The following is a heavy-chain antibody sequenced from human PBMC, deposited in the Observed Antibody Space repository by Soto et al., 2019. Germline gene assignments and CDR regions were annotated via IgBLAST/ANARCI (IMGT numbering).Heavy chain of an antibody. D-gene: IGHD2-15*01. CDR1: GDSVSSNSAA. CDR2: TYYRSKWYN. J-gene: IGHJ1*01. Sequence: SQTLSLTCAISGDSVSSNSAAWNWIRQSPSRGLEWLGRTYYRSKWYNDYAVSVKSRITINPDTSKNQFSLQLNSVTPEDTAVYYCARVECSGGSCYPDLEYFQHWGQGTLVTVSS. V-gene: IGHV6-1*01. CDR3: ARVECSGGSCYPDLEYFQH.